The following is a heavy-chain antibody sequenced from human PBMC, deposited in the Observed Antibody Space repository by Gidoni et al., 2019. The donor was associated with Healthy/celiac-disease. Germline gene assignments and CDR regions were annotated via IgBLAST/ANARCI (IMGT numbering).Heavy chain of an antibody. J-gene: IGHJ3*02. D-gene: IGHD3-22*01. Sequence: QVQLVQSGAEVKKPGASVKVSCKASGYTFTSYYMHWVLQAPGQGLEWMGIINPSGGSTSYAQKFQGRVTMTRDTSTSTVYMELSSLRSEDTAVYYCARANYYDSSGYWDAFDIWGQGTMVTVSS. CDR1: GYTFTSYY. CDR3: ARANYYDSSGYWDAFDI. CDR2: INPSGGST. V-gene: IGHV1-46*01.